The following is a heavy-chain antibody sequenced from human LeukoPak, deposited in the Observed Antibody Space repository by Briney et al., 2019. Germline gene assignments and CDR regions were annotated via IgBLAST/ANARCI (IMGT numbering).Heavy chain of an antibody. D-gene: IGHD3-10*01. J-gene: IGHJ6*03. CDR3: ARVRVRGSGIYYMDV. V-gene: IGHV7-4-1*02. Sequence: ASVKVSCKASGGTFSSYAISWVRQAPGQGLECLGGINTNTGNPTYVQGFTGRFVFSFDTSVSTAYLEISSLKAEDTAVYYCARVRVRGSGIYYMDVWGKGTTVTVSS. CDR1: GGTFSSYA. CDR2: INTNTGNP.